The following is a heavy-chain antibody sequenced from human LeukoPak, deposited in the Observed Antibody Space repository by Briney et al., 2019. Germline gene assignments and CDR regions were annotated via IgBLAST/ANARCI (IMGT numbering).Heavy chain of an antibody. Sequence: SETLSLTCTVSGGSISSHYWTWLRQPPGKGLECIGYISYIGIINYNPSLKSRVTISLDTSKNQFSLNLSSVTAADTAVYYCARGIGYSYGSYFDYWGQGTLVTVSS. V-gene: IGHV4-59*11. CDR3: ARGIGYSYGSYFDY. CDR1: GGSISSHY. J-gene: IGHJ4*02. D-gene: IGHD5-18*01. CDR2: ISYIGII.